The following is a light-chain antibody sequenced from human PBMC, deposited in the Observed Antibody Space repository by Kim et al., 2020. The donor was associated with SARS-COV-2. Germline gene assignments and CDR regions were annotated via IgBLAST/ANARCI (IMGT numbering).Light chain of an antibody. CDR2: DAS. CDR3: RQRSNWLT. CDR1: QSVSSY. V-gene: IGKV3-11*01. Sequence: EIVLTQSPATLSLSPGERATLSCRSSQSVSSYLAWYQQKPGQAPRLLIYDASNRATGIPARFSGSGYGTDFTLTISSLEPEGLSVYYWRQRSNWLTFGGGAKVDI. J-gene: IGKJ4*01.